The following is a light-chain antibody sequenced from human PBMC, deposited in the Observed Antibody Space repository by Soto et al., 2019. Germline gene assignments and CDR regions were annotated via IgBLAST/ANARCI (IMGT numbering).Light chain of an antibody. CDR3: QQHNTWYWT. V-gene: IGKV3-15*01. J-gene: IGKJ1*01. CDR2: GPS. Sequence: EILLTQSTVTLSVSPGERATLSCRASQSVNSNFAWYQQRPVKPPGLLAYGPSTRATGIQARFSGSGSGTEFTLTISSLQSEDFAFYYCQQHNTWYWTVGQVTKVESK. CDR1: QSVNSN.